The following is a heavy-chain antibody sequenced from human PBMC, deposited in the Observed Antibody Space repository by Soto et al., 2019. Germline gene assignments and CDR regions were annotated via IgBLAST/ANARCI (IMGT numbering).Heavy chain of an antibody. CDR3: AREWDGDGYNSGWFDP. D-gene: IGHD5-12*01. V-gene: IGHV3-48*01. CDR2: ISSSSSTI. Sequence: EVPLVESGGGLVQPGGSLRLSCAASGFTFSSYSMNWVRQAPGKGLEWVSYISSSSSTIYYADSVKGRFTISKDNAKNSLYLQMNSLRAEDTAVYYCAREWDGDGYNSGWFDPWGQGTLVTVSS. CDR1: GFTFSSYS. J-gene: IGHJ5*02.